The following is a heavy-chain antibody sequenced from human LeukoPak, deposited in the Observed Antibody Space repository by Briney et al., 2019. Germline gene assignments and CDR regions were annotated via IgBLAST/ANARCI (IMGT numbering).Heavy chain of an antibody. V-gene: IGHV3-7*01. CDR1: GFTFSSCW. CDR2: IKQDGSEK. J-gene: IGHJ4*02. CDR3: TKPSRIGYFDSSAH. Sequence: GGSLRLSCAASGFTFSSCWMSWVRQAPGKGLEWVANIKQDGSEKSYVDSVKGRFTISRDNAKNSLDLQMNSLRAEGTAVYYCTKPSRIGYFDSSAHWGQGTLVTVSS. D-gene: IGHD3-22*01.